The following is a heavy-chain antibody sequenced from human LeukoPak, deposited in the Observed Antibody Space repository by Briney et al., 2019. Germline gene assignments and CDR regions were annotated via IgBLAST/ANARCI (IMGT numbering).Heavy chain of an antibody. Sequence: GGSLRLSCAASGFTVGSNYMSWVRQAPGKGLEWVSIIYRGGSTNYADSVKGRFTIPRDTSKNTLYLQMNSLRAEDTAVYYCARLSANSSAYFFDYWGQGTLVTVSS. D-gene: IGHD3-22*01. J-gene: IGHJ4*02. CDR2: IYRGGST. CDR3: ARLSANSSAYFFDY. V-gene: IGHV3-66*04. CDR1: GFTVGSNY.